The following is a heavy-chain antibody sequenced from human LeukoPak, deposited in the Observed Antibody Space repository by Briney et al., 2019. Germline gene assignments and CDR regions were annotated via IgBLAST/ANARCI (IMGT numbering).Heavy chain of an antibody. J-gene: IGHJ4*02. CDR1: GFSFSSYG. D-gene: IGHD3-22*01. Sequence: PGGSLRLSCEASGFSFSSYGMSWVRQAPGEGLEWVSGFSASDGSRYYADSVKGRFTISRDNSKNTLYLQMNSLRAEDTAVYYCAKDPYYYDSSGHDYWGQGTLVTVSS. CDR2: FSASDGSR. V-gene: IGHV3-23*01. CDR3: AKDPYYYDSSGHDY.